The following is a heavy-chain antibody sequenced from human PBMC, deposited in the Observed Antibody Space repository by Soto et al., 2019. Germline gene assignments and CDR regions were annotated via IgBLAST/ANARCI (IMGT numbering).Heavy chain of an antibody. V-gene: IGHV3-53*04. Sequence: NCMSRISKNPGKGLEWVSVIYSGGSTYYADSVKGRFTISRHNSKNTLYLQMNSLRAEDTAVYYCAKEANQYVDYAFDIWGKGTMVPVSS. D-gene: IGHD4-17*01. CDR1: NC. CDR3: AKEANQYVDYAFDI. CDR2: IYSGGST. J-gene: IGHJ3*02.